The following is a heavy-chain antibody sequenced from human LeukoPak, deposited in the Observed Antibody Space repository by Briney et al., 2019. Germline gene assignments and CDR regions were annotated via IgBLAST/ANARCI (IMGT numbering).Heavy chain of an antibody. V-gene: IGHV4-39*07. Sequence: SETLSLTCTVSGGSISSSSYYWGWIRQPPGKGLEWIGSIYYSGSTYYNPSLKSRVTISVDTSKNQFSLKLSSVTAADTAVYYCYRYYGSGSYYNGRLGYYYYYMDVWGKGTTVTVSS. CDR1: GGSISSSSYY. CDR2: IYYSGST. CDR3: YRYYGSGSYYNGRLGYYYYYMDV. D-gene: IGHD3-10*01. J-gene: IGHJ6*03.